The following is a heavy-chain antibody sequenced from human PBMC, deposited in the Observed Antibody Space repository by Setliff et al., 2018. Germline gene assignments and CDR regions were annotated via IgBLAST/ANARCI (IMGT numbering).Heavy chain of an antibody. D-gene: IGHD6-19*01. CDR2: IIPILAIA. V-gene: IGHV1-69*10. CDR1: GYTFTSYG. Sequence: ASVKVSCKASGYTFTSYGISWVRQAPGQGLEWMGGIIPILAIANYAQKFQGRVTITADKSTSTAYMELSNLRSEDTAVYYCASALIRRVAVAGKSQFDYWGQGTLVTVSS. J-gene: IGHJ4*01. CDR3: ASALIRRVAVAGKSQFDY.